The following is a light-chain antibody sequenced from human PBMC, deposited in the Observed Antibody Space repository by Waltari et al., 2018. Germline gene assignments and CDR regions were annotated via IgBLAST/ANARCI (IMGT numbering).Light chain of an antibody. CDR3: QQYNRWPPIT. CDR1: QSVSSN. CDR2: DAS. J-gene: IGKJ5*01. Sequence: EIVMTQSPATLSVSPGETATLSCRASQSVSSNVAWYQKKPGQAPRLLIYDASTRATSIPARFRCSGSWTEFTLTISSLQSEDFAVYYCQQYNRWPPITFGQGTRLEIK. V-gene: IGKV3-15*01.